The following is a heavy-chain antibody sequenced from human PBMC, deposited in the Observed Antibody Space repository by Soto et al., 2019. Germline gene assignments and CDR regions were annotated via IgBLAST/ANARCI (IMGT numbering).Heavy chain of an antibody. Sequence: GGSLRLSCAASGFTFSSYGMHWVRQAPGKGLEWVAVISYDGSNKYYADSVKGRFTISRDNSKNTLYLQMNSLRAEETAVYYCAKGLKHYYYGMDVWGQGTTVTVSS. CDR3: AKGLKHYYYGMDV. CDR2: ISYDGSNK. CDR1: GFTFSSYG. J-gene: IGHJ6*02. V-gene: IGHV3-30*18.